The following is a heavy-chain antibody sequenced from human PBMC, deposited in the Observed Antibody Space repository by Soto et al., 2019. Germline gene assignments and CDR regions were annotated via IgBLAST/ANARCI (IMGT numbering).Heavy chain of an antibody. V-gene: IGHV3-23*01. Sequence: GGSLRLSCAASGFTFSSYAMSWVRRAPGKGLDWVSAISGSGGSTYYADSVKGRFTISRDNSKNTLYLQMNSLRAEDTAVYYCAKLRYNWNYSPFDPWGQGTLVTVSS. CDR2: ISGSGGST. J-gene: IGHJ5*02. CDR1: GFTFSSYA. CDR3: AKLRYNWNYSPFDP. D-gene: IGHD1-7*01.